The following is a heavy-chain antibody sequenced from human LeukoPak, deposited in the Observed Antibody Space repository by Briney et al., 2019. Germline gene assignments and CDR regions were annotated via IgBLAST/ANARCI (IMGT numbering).Heavy chain of an antibody. V-gene: IGHV1-69*04. J-gene: IGHJ6*02. CDR3: ARDTNEEYSSSSDGLAV. D-gene: IGHD6-6*01. CDR2: ISPFFDVA. Sequence: GASVKVSCKASGGNFGNYVIHWVRQAPGQGLEWMGRISPFFDVANYAQRFQGRVTFTADKITNTAYMQISSLKSEDTAMYFCARDTNEEYSSSSDGLAVWGQGTTVTVSS. CDR1: GGNFGNYV.